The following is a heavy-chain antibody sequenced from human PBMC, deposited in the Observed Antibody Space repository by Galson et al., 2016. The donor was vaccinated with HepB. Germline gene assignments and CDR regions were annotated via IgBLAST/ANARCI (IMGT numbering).Heavy chain of an antibody. Sequence: SETLSLTCGVFGGSYNAYYWSWIRQPPGKGLEWIGEINHSGSTKYKPSLKSRVSISVDTSKNQFSLKLSSMTAADTALYYCARVVVAATNWFDSWGQGTLVTVSS. CDR2: INHSGST. D-gene: IGHD2-15*01. V-gene: IGHV4-34*01. CDR1: GGSYNAYY. J-gene: IGHJ5*01. CDR3: ARVVVAATNWFDS.